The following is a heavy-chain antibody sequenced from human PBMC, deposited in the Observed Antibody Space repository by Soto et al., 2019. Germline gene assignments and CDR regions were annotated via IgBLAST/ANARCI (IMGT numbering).Heavy chain of an antibody. D-gene: IGHD3-9*01. CDR1: GFTFSSYA. Sequence: GGSLRLSCAASGFTFSSYAMSWVRQAPGKGLEWVSAISGSGGSTYYADSVKGRFTISRDNSKNTLYLQMDSLRAEDTAIYYCAKKGRYFDPGDFDYWGQGTLVTVSS. CDR3: AKKGRYFDPGDFDY. J-gene: IGHJ4*02. V-gene: IGHV3-23*01. CDR2: ISGSGGST.